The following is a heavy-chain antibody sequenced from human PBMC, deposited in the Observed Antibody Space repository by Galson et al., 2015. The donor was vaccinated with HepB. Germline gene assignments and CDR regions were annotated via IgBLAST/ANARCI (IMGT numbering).Heavy chain of an antibody. CDR2: IKQDGREK. Sequence: SLRLSCAGSGFNSSIFWMSWVRQAPGKGLEWVANIKQDGREKYYVGPVKGRFTISRDNAGNSLYLQLNSLRGEDTALYYCASSSGGYFDSWCQGILVPVSS. CDR1: GFNSSIFW. CDR3: ASSSGGYFDS. V-gene: IGHV3-7*01. D-gene: IGHD1-26*01. J-gene: IGHJ4*02.